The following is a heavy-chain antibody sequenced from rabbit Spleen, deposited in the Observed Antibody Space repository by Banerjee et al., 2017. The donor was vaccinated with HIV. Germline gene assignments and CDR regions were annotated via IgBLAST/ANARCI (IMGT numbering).Heavy chain of an antibody. J-gene: IGHJ3*01. Sequence: QSLEESGGDLVKPGASLTLTCTASGFSFSSNYFMCWVRQAPGKGLEWIACIYGGSSGSTYYASWAKGRFTISKTSSTTVTLQMTSLTAADTATYFCARMDFNSGYYNLWGQGTLVTVS. D-gene: IGHD1-1*01. CDR3: ARMDFNSGYYNL. V-gene: IGHV1S40*01. CDR1: GFSFSSNYF. CDR2: IYGGSSGST.